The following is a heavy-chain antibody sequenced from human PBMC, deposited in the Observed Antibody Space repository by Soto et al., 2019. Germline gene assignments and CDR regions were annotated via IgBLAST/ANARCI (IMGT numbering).Heavy chain of an antibody. D-gene: IGHD3-10*01. CDR2: INSDGTNT. CDR1: GFTFSTYW. V-gene: IGHV3-74*01. Sequence: EVHLVESGGGLVQPGGSLRLSCAGSGFTFSTYWMHWVRQVPGKGLVWVSRINSDGTNTSYADSVKGRFTISRNNAKDTLNLQMNSLRAVETAVYDCARFGQGRYYFDYWGQGTMVTVSS. CDR3: ARFGQGRYYFDY. J-gene: IGHJ4*02.